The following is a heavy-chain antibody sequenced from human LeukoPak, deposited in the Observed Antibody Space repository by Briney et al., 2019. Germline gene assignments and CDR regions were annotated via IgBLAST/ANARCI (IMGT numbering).Heavy chain of an antibody. J-gene: IGHJ4*02. V-gene: IGHV3-33*01. CDR1: GFTFSSYG. CDR3: AREGPRGNSQFDY. D-gene: IGHD2/OR15-2a*01. CDR2: IWYDGSNK. Sequence: GGSLRLSCAASGFTFSSYGMHWVRQAPGKGLERVALIWYDGSNKYYTDSVKGRLTISRDNSKNTLYLQMNSLRAEDTAIYYCAREGPRGNSQFDYWGQGTLVTVSS.